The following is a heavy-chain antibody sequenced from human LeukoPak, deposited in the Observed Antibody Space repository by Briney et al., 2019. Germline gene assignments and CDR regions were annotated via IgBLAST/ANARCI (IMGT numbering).Heavy chain of an antibody. Sequence: SQTLSLTCTVSGGSISSGSYYWSWIRQPAGKGLEWIGYVYYSGSTNYNPSLKSRVTISVDTSKNQFSLRLSSVTAADTAVYYCARERRDGYKVYFDYWGLGTLVTVSS. J-gene: IGHJ4*02. D-gene: IGHD5-24*01. CDR1: GGSISSGSYY. V-gene: IGHV4-61*10. CDR2: VYYSGST. CDR3: ARERRDGYKVYFDY.